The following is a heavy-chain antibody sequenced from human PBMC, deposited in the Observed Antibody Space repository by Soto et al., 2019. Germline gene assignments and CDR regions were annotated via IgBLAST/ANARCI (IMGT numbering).Heavy chain of an antibody. Sequence: VGSLRLSCSASGFTFSSYSMHWVRQAPGKGLEFVSVIRNNGISTYYADSVKGRFTISRDNSKNTLSLQMRSLRPEDTAVYYCVKGGTSVSSAGFDYWGLGTLVTVSS. CDR2: IRNNGIST. J-gene: IGHJ4*02. D-gene: IGHD3-22*01. V-gene: IGHV3-64D*06. CDR1: GFTFSSYS. CDR3: VKGGTSVSSAGFDY.